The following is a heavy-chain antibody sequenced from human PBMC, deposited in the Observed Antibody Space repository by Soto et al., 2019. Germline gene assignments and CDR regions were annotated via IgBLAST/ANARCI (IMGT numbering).Heavy chain of an antibody. CDR1: GFTFSDYA. V-gene: IGHV3-30-3*01. J-gene: IGHJ6*02. CDR2: ISFDGSNE. CDR3: ARPAATVIFYSGMDV. Sequence: QVQLVEFGGGVVQPGRSLRLSCAASGFTFSDYAMHWVRQAPGKGLEWVALISFDGSNEHYADSVQGRFTISRDNSENALYLQMNSLRADDTAVYYCARPAATVIFYSGMDVWGQGTTVTVSS. D-gene: IGHD4-17*01.